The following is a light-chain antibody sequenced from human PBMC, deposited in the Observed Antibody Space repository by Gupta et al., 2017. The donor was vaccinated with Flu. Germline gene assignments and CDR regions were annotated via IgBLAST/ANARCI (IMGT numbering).Light chain of an antibody. J-gene: IGKJ4*01. CDR2: DAS. Sequence: SLSESVGDTIILSCRARQIVRSYLPWYQQKPGKAPRLLIYDASSWQSGVPSRFSGSGSVTEFTLTISSLQPEDFATYYCQQTDTYPPSITFGGGTKVDI. CDR1: QIVRSY. CDR3: QQTDTYPPSIT. V-gene: IGKV1-39*01.